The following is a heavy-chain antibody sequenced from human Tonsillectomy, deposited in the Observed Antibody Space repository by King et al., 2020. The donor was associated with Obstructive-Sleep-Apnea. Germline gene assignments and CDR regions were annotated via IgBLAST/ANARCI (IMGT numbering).Heavy chain of an antibody. J-gene: IGHJ4*02. CDR2: ISYDGSNK. Sequence: VQLVESGGGVVQPGRSLRLSCAASGFTFSSYAMHWVRQAPGKGLGWVAVISYDGSNKYYADSVKGRFTISRDNSKNTLYLQMNSLRPEDTAVYYGARDEEDWGQGTLVTVSS. CDR3: ARDEED. CDR1: GFTFSSYA. V-gene: IGHV3-30-3*01.